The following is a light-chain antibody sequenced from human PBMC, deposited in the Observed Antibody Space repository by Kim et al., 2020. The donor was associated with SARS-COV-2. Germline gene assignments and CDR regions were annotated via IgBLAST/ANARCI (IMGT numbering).Light chain of an antibody. CDR3: NSRGSNDNVL. V-gene: IGLV3-19*01. CDR2: GKN. Sequence: VALRHAVRITCQGASLRSVYATWYQQKPGQAPIVVIYGKNNRPSGIPDRFSGSSSGDTASLTIPGTQAGDEADYYCNSRGSNDNVLFGGGTQLTVL. CDR1: SLRSVY. J-gene: IGLJ2*01.